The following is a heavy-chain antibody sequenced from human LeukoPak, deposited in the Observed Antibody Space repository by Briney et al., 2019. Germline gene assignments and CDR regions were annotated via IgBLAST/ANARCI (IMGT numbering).Heavy chain of an antibody. Sequence: PSETLSLTCTVSGGSISSSSYYWGWIRHPPGKGLEWIGSIYYSGSTYYNPPLKTRVTISVDTSKNQFSLKLSSVTAADTAVYYCARVTAYSIALNYWGQGTLVTVST. V-gene: IGHV4-39*01. J-gene: IGHJ4*02. CDR1: GGSISSSSYY. CDR3: ARVTAYSIALNY. D-gene: IGHD4-11*01. CDR2: IYYSGST.